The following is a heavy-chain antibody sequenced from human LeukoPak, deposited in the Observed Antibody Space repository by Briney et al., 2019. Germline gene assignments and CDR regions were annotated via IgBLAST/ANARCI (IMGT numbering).Heavy chain of an antibody. Sequence: PGGSLRLSCAASGFTFSSYGMHWVRQAPGKGLEWVAVISYDGSNKYYADSVKGRFTISRDNSKNTLYLQMNSLRAEGTAVYYCAKDSLLGYCSSTSCYSGAFDIWGQGTMVTVSS. V-gene: IGHV3-30*18. CDR2: ISYDGSNK. D-gene: IGHD2-2*01. CDR3: AKDSLLGYCSSTSCYSGAFDI. CDR1: GFTFSSYG. J-gene: IGHJ3*02.